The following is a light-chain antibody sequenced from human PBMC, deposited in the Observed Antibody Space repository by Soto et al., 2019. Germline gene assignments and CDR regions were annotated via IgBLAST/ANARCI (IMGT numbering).Light chain of an antibody. CDR3: QQYGLSLLT. CDR1: QSVSSSH. Sequence: VLAHPPGTLSLSPGERAALSCRASQSVSSSHLAWYQQKPGQAPKLLIYGTSSRATGIPDRFSGSGYGTDFTLSISRLETEDFAVYYCQQYGLSLLTFGGGTKVDIK. J-gene: IGKJ4*01. V-gene: IGKV3-20*01. CDR2: GTS.